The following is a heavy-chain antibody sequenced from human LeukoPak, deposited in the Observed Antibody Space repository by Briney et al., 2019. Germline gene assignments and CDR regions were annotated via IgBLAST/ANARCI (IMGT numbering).Heavy chain of an antibody. V-gene: IGHV4-38-2*02. D-gene: IGHD5-12*01. CDR1: GGSISNYY. J-gene: IGHJ4*02. CDR2: IYHSGST. CDR3: ARVGPDIVADPIDY. Sequence: SETLSLTCTVSGGSISNYYWSWIRQPPGKGLEWIGSIYHSGSTYYNPSLKSRVTISVDTSKNQFSLKLSSVTAADTAVYYCARVGPDIVADPIDYWGQGTLVTVSS.